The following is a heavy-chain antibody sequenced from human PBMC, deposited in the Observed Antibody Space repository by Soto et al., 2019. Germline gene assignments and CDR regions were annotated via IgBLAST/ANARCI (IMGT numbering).Heavy chain of an antibody. CDR3: ARERGAGSSGWYY. V-gene: IGHV4-4*02. D-gene: IGHD6-19*01. J-gene: IGHJ4*02. CDR1: GGSISSSNW. Sequence: SETLSLTCAVSGGSISSSNWWSWVRQPPGKGLEWIGEIYHSGSTNYNPSLKSRVTISVDKSKNQFSLKLSSVTAADTAVYYCARERGAGSSGWYYWGQGTLVTVSS. CDR2: IYHSGST.